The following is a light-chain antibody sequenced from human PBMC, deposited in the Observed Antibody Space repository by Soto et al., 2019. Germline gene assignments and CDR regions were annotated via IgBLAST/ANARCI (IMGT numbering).Light chain of an antibody. J-gene: IGKJ4*01. V-gene: IGKV3-15*01. CDR1: QSVSSN. Sequence: EIVMTQSPATLSVSPGERATLSCRASQSVSSNLAWYQQKPGQAPRLLIYGASTRATGIPARFGGSGSGTEFTLTISSLQSEDCAVYYCQQYNNWPRLTVGGGTKVEIK. CDR3: QQYNNWPRLT. CDR2: GAS.